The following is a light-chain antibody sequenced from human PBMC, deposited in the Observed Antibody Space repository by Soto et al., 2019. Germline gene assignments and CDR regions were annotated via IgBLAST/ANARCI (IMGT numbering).Light chain of an antibody. CDR3: QHCQPYGDSPPLT. Sequence: EIVMTQSPATLSVSPGDSATLSCRASQSVSDNLAWYQQKPGLAPRLLIYHKSIRATGVPARFSGSGSGTEFSLTISSLQSEDFAVYYCQHCQPYGDSPPLTFGGGTKVEIK. CDR1: QSVSDN. J-gene: IGKJ4*01. V-gene: IGKV3-15*01. CDR2: HKS.